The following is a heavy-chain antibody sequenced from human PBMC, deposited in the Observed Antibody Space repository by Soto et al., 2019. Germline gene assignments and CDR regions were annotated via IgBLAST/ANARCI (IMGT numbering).Heavy chain of an antibody. Sequence: QVQLVESGGGVVQPGRSLRLSCAASGFTFSSYGMHWVRQAPGKGLEWVAVIWYDGSNKYYADSVKGRFTSSRDNSKNTLYLQMNSLRAEDTAVYYCARGSSSWYKYYFDYWGQGTLVTVSS. CDR3: ARGSSSWYKYYFDY. CDR1: GFTFSSYG. V-gene: IGHV3-33*01. J-gene: IGHJ4*02. CDR2: IWYDGSNK. D-gene: IGHD6-13*01.